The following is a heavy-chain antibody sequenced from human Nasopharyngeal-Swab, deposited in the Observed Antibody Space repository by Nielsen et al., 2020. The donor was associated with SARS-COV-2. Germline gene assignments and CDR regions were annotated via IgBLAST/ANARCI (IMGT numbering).Heavy chain of an antibody. J-gene: IGHJ4*02. CDR2: IGDKDHNYAT. CDR1: GFSFSDYL. CDR3: TTDFYFDY. Sequence: GESLKISCVTSGFSFSDYLMSWVRQAPGKGLEWVGRIGDKDHNYATTYGASVQGRFTISRDDSKNTAFLQMDSLKTEDTALYYCTTDFYFDYWGQGTLVTVSS. V-gene: IGHV3-73*01.